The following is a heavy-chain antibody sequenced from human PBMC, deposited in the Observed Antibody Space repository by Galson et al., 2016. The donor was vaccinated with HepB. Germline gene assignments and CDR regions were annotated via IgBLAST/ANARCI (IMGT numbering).Heavy chain of an antibody. CDR1: GFTFSHYG. CDR2: LSSDGNNV. Sequence: SLRLSCAASGFTFSHYGMHWVRQTPGKGLEWVAVLSSDGNNVVHGDSVKGRFTISRHNFRDTLYLQMSSLRPEDTAVYYCARDRSFDRNSRGVPFDYWGQGTLVTVSS. CDR3: ARDRSFDRNSRGVPFDY. V-gene: IGHV3-30*03. J-gene: IGHJ4*02. D-gene: IGHD3-16*01.